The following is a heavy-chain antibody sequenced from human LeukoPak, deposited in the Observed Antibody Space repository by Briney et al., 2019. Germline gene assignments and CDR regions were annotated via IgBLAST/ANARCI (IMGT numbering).Heavy chain of an antibody. CDR1: GFTFSSYG. CDR2: IWYDGSNK. Sequence: GGSLRLSCAASGFTFSSYGMHWVRQAPGKGLEWVAVIWYDGSNKYYADSVKGRFTISRDNSKNTLYLQVNSLRAEDTAVYYCAREGSFGEFHDAFDIWGQGTMVTVSS. V-gene: IGHV3-33*01. D-gene: IGHD3-10*01. J-gene: IGHJ3*02. CDR3: AREGSFGEFHDAFDI.